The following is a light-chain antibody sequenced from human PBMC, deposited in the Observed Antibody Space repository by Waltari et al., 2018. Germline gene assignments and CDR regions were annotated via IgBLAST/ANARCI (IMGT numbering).Light chain of an antibody. CDR3: QQRSNWPPVST. Sequence: EIVLTQSPATLSLSPGERANLSCRASQSVSSYLAWYQQKPGQAPRLLIYDASNRATGIPARFSGSGSGTDFTLTISSLEPEDFAVYYCQQRSNWPPVSTFGPGTKVDIK. V-gene: IGKV3-11*01. J-gene: IGKJ3*01. CDR2: DAS. CDR1: QSVSSY.